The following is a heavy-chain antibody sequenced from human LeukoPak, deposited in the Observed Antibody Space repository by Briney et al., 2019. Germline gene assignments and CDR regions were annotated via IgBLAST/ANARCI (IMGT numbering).Heavy chain of an antibody. CDR3: ARDDYYDSSGYYYSRYGMGV. CDR1: GFTVSSNY. Sequence: GGSLRLSCAASGFTVSSNYMSWVRQAPGKGLEWVSVIYSGGSTYYADSVKGRFTISRDNSKTTLYLQMNSLRAEDTAVYYCARDDYYDSSGYYYSRYGMGVWGQGTTVTVSS. J-gene: IGHJ6*02. D-gene: IGHD3-22*01. V-gene: IGHV3-66*01. CDR2: IYSGGST.